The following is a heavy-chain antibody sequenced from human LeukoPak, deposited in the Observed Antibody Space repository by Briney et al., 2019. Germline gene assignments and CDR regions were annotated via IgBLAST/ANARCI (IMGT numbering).Heavy chain of an antibody. V-gene: IGHV1-69*01. Sequence: EASVKVSCKASGGTFSSYAISWVRQAPGQGLEWMGGIIPIFGTANYAQKFQGRVTITADESTSTAYMELSSLRSDDTAVYYCARLLRYFDWLHYYYYYYMDVWGKGTTVTISS. CDR3: ARLLRYFDWLHYYYYYYMDV. CDR2: IIPIFGTA. D-gene: IGHD3-9*01. CDR1: GGTFSSYA. J-gene: IGHJ6*03.